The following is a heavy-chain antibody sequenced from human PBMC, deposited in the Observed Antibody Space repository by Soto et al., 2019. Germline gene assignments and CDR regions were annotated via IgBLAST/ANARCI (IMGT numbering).Heavy chain of an antibody. CDR1: GGYIRRRLYF. CDR3: ARLACRKCDSSPSQY. V-gene: IGHV4-39*01. D-gene: IGHD6-6*01. CDR2: IHSSRSA. J-gene: IGHJ4*02. Sequence: SDTLTLTVTVSGGYIRRRLYFWSWIRQPPERGLEWIGSIHSSRSAYDNPSLQSRVTISVDTSRNQFSLKLSSVTAADTAVYYCARLACRKCDSSPSQYWGKG.